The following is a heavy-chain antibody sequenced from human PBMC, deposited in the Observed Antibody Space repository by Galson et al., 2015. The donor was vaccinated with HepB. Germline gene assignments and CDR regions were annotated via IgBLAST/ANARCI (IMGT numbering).Heavy chain of an antibody. J-gene: IGHJ4*02. V-gene: IGHV4-59*01. D-gene: IGHD3-9*01. Sequence: LTCTVFGDSISYNYWSWIRQPPGKGLEWIGYIYYSGSTNYNPSLKSRVTISVDTSKNQFSLKLSSVTAADTAVYYCARGSYDILTGYYKGRDYWGQGTLVTVSS. CDR1: GDSISYNY. CDR3: ARGSYDILTGYYKGRDY. CDR2: IYYSGST.